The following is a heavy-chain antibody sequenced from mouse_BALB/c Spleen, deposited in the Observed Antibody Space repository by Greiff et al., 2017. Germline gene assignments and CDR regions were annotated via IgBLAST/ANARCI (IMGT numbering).Heavy chain of an antibody. D-gene: IGHD1-1*01. J-gene: IGHJ4*01. CDR1: GFTFTDYY. V-gene: IGHV7-3*02. CDR3: ARDSHYYGTPMDD. CDR2: IRNKANGYTT. Sequence: EVQLVESGGGLVQPGGSLRLSCATSGFTFTDYYMSWVRQPPGKALEWLGFIRNKANGYTTEYSASVKGRFTISRDNSQSILYLQMNTLRAEDSATYYCARDSHYYGTPMDDWGQGTSVTVSS.